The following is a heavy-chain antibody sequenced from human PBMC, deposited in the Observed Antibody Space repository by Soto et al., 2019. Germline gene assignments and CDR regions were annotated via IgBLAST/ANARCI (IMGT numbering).Heavy chain of an antibody. CDR1: GYSFTSYW. CDR2: IDPSDSYT. Sequence: GESLKISCKGSGYSFTSYWISWVRQMPGKGLEWMGRIDPSDSYTNYSPSFQGHVTISADKSISTAYLQWSSLKASDTAMYYCARMDIVLMVYAISHYYGMDVWSQGTTVTVSS. CDR3: ARMDIVLMVYAISHYYGMDV. V-gene: IGHV5-10-1*01. D-gene: IGHD2-8*01. J-gene: IGHJ6*02.